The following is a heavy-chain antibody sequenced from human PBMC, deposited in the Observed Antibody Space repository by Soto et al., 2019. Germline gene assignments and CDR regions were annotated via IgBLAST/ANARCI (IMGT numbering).Heavy chain of an antibody. D-gene: IGHD2-15*01. Sequence: PGGSLRLSCAASGFIFRDQWMSWVRQAPGKGLEWVANINQVGSERYYVDSVRGRFTISRDNAKNSLYLQMDSLRGEDTAVYYWARNYVVRGQGTLVTVSS. J-gene: IGHJ4*02. CDR2: INQVGSER. CDR3: ARNYVV. V-gene: IGHV3-7*01. CDR1: GFIFRDQW.